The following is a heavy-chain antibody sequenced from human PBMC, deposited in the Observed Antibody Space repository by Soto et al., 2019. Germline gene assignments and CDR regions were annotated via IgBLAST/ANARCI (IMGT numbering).Heavy chain of an antibody. CDR2: VYWDDDK. CDR1: GFSFTTKGVT. D-gene: IGHD3-10*01. V-gene: IGHV2-5*02. Sequence: QITLKESGPTLVEPTQTLTLTCTFSGFSFTTKGVTVGWIRQPPGKALEWLALVYWDDDKRYSPSLKSRLTITKDSSENQVVLTMTNMGPVDTATYYCAHSWGDYYGSGNYGPPEYWGQGSLVTVSS. CDR3: AHSWGDYYGSGNYGPPEY. J-gene: IGHJ4*02.